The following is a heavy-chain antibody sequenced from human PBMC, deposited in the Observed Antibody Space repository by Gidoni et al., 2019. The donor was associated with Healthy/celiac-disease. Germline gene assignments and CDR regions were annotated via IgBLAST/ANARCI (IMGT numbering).Heavy chain of an antibody. CDR2: ISWNSGSI. CDR1: GFPFGEYA. J-gene: IGHJ4*02. D-gene: IGHD4-17*01. Sequence: EVQLVESAGVLVQPGRSLRLSFAASGFPFGEYAMHWVRQAPGKGLEWVSGISWNSGSIGYADSVKGLFTISRDNAKNSLYLQMNSLRAEDTALYYCAIGGDYSGSPPYYFDYWGQGTLVTVSS. CDR3: AIGGDYSGSPPYYFDY. V-gene: IGHV3-9*01.